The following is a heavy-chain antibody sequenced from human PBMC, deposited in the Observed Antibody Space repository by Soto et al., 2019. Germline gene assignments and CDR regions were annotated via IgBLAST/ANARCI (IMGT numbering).Heavy chain of an antibody. CDR3: ATDLRNWNWFDP. Sequence: ASVKVSCKVSGYTLTELSMHWVRQAPGKGLEWMGGFDPEDGETIYAQKFQGRVTMTEDTSTDTAYMELSSLRSEDTAVYYCATDLRNWNWFDPWGQGTLVTVSS. V-gene: IGHV1-24*01. CDR1: GYTLTELS. D-gene: IGHD1-1*01. CDR2: FDPEDGET. J-gene: IGHJ5*02.